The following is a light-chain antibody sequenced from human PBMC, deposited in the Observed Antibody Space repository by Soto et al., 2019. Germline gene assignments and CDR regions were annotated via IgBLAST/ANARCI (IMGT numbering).Light chain of an antibody. CDR1: QSVSSY. J-gene: IGKJ1*01. Sequence: EIVLTQSPATLSLSPGERATLSCRASQSVSSYLAWYQQKPGQAPRLLIYDASNRATGIPARFSGSGSGTDFTLTISRLDPEDFAVYYCHQYDNSPWTFGQGTRVEIK. CDR2: DAS. CDR3: HQYDNSPWT. V-gene: IGKV3-11*01.